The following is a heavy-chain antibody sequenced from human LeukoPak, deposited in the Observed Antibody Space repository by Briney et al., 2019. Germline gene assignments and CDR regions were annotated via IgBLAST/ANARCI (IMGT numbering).Heavy chain of an antibody. J-gene: IGHJ6*02. D-gene: IGHD2-2*01. V-gene: IGHV4-39*01. CDR1: GDSISSGTHY. CDR2: IYYSGST. Sequence: PSETLSLTCDVSGDSISSGTHYWGWIRLPPGKGLEWIASIYYSGSTYYNPSLKGRVTISRDTSRNQFSLKLSSVTAADTAVYYCASESSTQSYYYYGMDVWGQGTTVTVSS. CDR3: ASESSTQSYYYYGMDV.